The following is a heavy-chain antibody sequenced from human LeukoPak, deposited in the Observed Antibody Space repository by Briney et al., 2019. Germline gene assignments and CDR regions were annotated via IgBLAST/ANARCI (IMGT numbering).Heavy chain of an antibody. Sequence: GGSLRLSCAASGFTFSSYWMHWVRQAPEKGLVWVSRINTDGSSTRYADSVKGRFTISRDNAKNTLYLQMNSLRAEDTAVYYCAREKYSSSSLDYWGQGTLVTVSS. V-gene: IGHV3-74*01. CDR2: INTDGSST. CDR3: AREKYSSSSLDY. J-gene: IGHJ4*02. D-gene: IGHD6-6*01. CDR1: GFTFSSYW.